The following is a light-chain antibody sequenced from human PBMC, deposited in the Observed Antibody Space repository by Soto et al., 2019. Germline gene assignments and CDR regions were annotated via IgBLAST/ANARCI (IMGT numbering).Light chain of an antibody. CDR3: QQGHSPPRT. CDR2: ASS. Sequence: DIPMTQYPSSLSASVGDRVTITCRASQTINNYLAWYQHKPGKAPQVLIYASSILQSGVPSRFSGSRSGTEFTLTISSLEPDDFATYYCQQGHSPPRTFGQGTKLEMK. J-gene: IGKJ2*01. V-gene: IGKV1-39*01. CDR1: QTINNY.